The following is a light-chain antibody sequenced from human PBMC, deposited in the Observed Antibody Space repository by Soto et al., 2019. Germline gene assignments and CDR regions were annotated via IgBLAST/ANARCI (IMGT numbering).Light chain of an antibody. V-gene: IGKV3-20*01. Sequence: EIVLTQSPGTLSLSPGERATLSCRASQSVSSSYLAWYQQKPGQAPRPLIYAASRRATGIPDRFSGSGSGTDFTLTITGLEPEDFAVYYCQQYGSSGTFGQGTKVDI. CDR3: QQYGSSGT. CDR2: AAS. CDR1: QSVSSSY. J-gene: IGKJ1*01.